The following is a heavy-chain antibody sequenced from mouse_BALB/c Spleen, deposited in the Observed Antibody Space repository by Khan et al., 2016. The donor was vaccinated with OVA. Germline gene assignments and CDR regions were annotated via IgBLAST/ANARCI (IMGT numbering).Heavy chain of an antibody. CDR1: GYTFTSYT. J-gene: IGHJ2*01. V-gene: IGHV1-4*01. Sequence: QVQLQQSGAELVKPGASVKMSCKASGYTFTSYTMHWVKQRPGQGLEWIGYINPSSGYTKYNQKFKDKATLTADKSYSTAHMQLSSLTSEDSEVYYCARKSTRASYWGQGTTLTVSS. CDR2: INPSSGYT. CDR3: ARKSTRASY. D-gene: IGHD3-1*01.